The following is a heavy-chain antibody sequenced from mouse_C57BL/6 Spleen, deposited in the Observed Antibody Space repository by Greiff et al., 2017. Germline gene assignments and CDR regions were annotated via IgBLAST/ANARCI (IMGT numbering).Heavy chain of an antibody. CDR2: IDPSDSYT. CDR1: GYTFTSYW. Sequence: QVQLQQPGAELVMPGASVKLSCKASGYTFTSYWMHWVKQRPGQGLEWIGEIDPSDSYTNYNQKFKGKSTLTVDKSSSTAYMQLSSLTSEDSAVYYCARGLITTVADYWGQGSTLTVSS. CDR3: ARGLITTVADY. V-gene: IGHV1-69*01. J-gene: IGHJ2*01. D-gene: IGHD1-1*01.